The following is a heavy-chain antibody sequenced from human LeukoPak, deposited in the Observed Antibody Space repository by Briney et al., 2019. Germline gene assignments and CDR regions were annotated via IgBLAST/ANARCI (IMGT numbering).Heavy chain of an antibody. CDR3: ARERPTIAARSSNWFDP. CDR2: IIPIFGTA. J-gene: IGHJ5*02. V-gene: IGHV1-69*01. D-gene: IGHD6-6*01. CDR1: GGTFSSYA. Sequence: SVKVSCKASGGTFSSYAISWVRQAPGQGLEWMGGIIPIFGTANYAQKFQGRVTITADESTSTAYMELSSLRSEDTAVYYCARERPTIAARSSNWFDPWGQGTLVTVSS.